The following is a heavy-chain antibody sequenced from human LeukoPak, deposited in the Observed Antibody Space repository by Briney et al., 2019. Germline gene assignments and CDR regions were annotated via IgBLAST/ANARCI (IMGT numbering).Heavy chain of an antibody. D-gene: IGHD5-18*01. CDR2: INHSGST. V-gene: IGHV4-34*01. J-gene: IGHJ4*02. CDR3: ARVPYSYGFNYFDY. Sequence: SETLSLTCAAYGGSFSGYYWSWIRHPPGKGLEWIGEINHSGSTNYNPSLKSRVTISVDTSKNQFSLKLSSVTAADTAVYYCARVPYSYGFNYFDYWGQGTLVTVSS. CDR1: GGSFSGYY.